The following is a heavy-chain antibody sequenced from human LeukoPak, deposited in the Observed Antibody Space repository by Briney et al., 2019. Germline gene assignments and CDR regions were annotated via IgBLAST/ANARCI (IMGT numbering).Heavy chain of an antibody. Sequence: PSETLSLTCTVPNYSISKTYHWGWIRQPPGKGLEWIGTVYPSGTTYYSPSLKSRVTISIHPSKNQFSLRLGSVTAADTAVYYCATMMYGSGNYYNSDYWGQGTLVTVSS. CDR1: NYSISKTYH. CDR3: ATMMYGSGNYYNSDY. V-gene: IGHV4-38-2*02. CDR2: VYPSGTT. D-gene: IGHD3-10*01. J-gene: IGHJ4*02.